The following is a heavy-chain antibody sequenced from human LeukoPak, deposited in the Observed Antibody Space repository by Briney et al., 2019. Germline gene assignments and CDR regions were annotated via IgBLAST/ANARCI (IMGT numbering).Heavy chain of an antibody. CDR1: GFTFDDYA. Sequence: GGSLRLSCAASGFTFDDYAMHWVRQAPGKGLEWVSGISWNSGSIGYADSVKGRFTISRDNAKNSLYLQMNSLRAEDTAVYYCARFSRRGYGSGSYYSYYYYYMDVWGKGTTVTISS. V-gene: IGHV3-9*01. CDR2: ISWNSGSI. CDR3: ARFSRRGYGSGSYYSYYYYYMDV. J-gene: IGHJ6*03. D-gene: IGHD3-10*01.